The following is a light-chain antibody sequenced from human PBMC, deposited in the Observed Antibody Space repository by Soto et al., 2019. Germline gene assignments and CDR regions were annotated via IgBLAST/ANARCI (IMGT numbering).Light chain of an antibody. V-gene: IGKV1-9*01. Sequence: IQLTQSPSSLSASVGDRVTITCRASQGISSYLAWYQQKPGKAPKLLIYAASTFQSGVPSRFSGSRSGTDFTLTISSLQPEDFATCYCQQLNSYPPFTFGPGTKVDIK. CDR2: AAS. CDR3: QQLNSYPPFT. CDR1: QGISSY. J-gene: IGKJ3*01.